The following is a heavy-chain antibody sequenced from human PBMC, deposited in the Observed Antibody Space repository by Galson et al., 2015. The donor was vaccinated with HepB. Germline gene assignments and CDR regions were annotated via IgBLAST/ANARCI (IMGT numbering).Heavy chain of an antibody. D-gene: IGHD3-16*01. CDR3: ARGSHSFWVDVEAY. V-gene: IGHV1-18*01. J-gene: IGHJ4*02. Sequence: SVKVSCKASGYTFSSYGISWVRQAPGQGLEWVGWISAYNGNTNYAQKLQGRVTMTTDTSTSTAYMELRSLRSDDTAVYYCARGSHSFWVDVEAYWGQGTLVTVSS. CDR1: GYTFSSYG. CDR2: ISAYNGNT.